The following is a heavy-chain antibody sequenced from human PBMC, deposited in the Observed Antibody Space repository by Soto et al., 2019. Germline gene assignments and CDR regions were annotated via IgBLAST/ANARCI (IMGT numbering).Heavy chain of an antibody. Sequence: LRLSCEASGFTFNTYSMHWVRQPPGKGLEWLAAIWYDGTQKYYADSVKGRFIISRDNTKKTLYLQMNSLRAEDTAVYYCANAYYYDTSGYFDLWGRGTLVTVSS. CDR1: GFTFNTYS. CDR2: IWYDGTQK. CDR3: ANAYYYDTSGYFDL. D-gene: IGHD3-22*01. V-gene: IGHV3-33*06. J-gene: IGHJ2*01.